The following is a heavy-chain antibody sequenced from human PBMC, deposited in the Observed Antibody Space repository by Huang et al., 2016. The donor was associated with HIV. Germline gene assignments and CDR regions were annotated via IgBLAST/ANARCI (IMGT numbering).Heavy chain of an antibody. D-gene: IGHD3-16*01. Sequence: QVQLEQSGPAVRKPGSSVKVSCQASGGSFSDQIISWVRQAPGQRFEWMGGINPLCRAPAYAQEFKGRVTMTADESTATIAMELNSLTSEDTAFYYCAMSLRYQYDSRSYWGRYFDYWGQGTLVTVSS. CDR3: AMSLRYQYDSRSYWGRYFDY. CDR2: INPLCRAP. CDR1: GGSFSDQI. V-gene: IGHV1-69*01. J-gene: IGHJ4*02.